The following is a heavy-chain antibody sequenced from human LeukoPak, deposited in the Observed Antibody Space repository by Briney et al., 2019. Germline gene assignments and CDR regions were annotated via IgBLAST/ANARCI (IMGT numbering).Heavy chain of an antibody. D-gene: IGHD3-10*02. J-gene: IGHJ5*02. CDR1: GFSFHDYA. CDR3: AKSAVFGELYRPYWFDP. CDR2: ITWNSGII. V-gene: IGHV3-9*01. Sequence: PGGSLRLSCAASGFSFHDYAMHWVRQAPGKGLEWVSGITWNSGIIGHADSVKGRFTISRDNAKNSLYLQMDSLRAEDTALYYCAKSAVFGELYRPYWFDPWGQGTLVTVSS.